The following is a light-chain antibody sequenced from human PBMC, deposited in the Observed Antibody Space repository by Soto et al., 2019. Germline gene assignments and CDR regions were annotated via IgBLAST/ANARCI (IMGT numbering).Light chain of an antibody. J-gene: IGKJ4*01. CDR3: QKYNSAPLT. CDR2: ATS. CDR1: QGIAPY. Sequence: DVQMTQSPSSLSAFVGDRVTITCRASQGIAPYLAWFQQKPGKVPKLLIYATSTLQSGVPSRFSGSGSGTDFTLTINSLQPEDVGTYYCQKYNSAPLTFGGGTMVDIK. V-gene: IGKV1-27*01.